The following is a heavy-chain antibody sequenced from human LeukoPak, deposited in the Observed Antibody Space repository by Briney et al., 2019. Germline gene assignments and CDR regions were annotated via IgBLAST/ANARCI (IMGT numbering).Heavy chain of an antibody. V-gene: IGHV3-21*01. Sequence: GGSLRLSCAASGFTFTSYSMNWVRQAPGKGLEWVSSIIISSSYIYYADSVKGRFTISRDNAKNSLYLQMKSLRAEDTAVYYCARAVSSGYDFAYYYYYGMDVWGKGTTVTVSS. J-gene: IGHJ6*04. D-gene: IGHD5-12*01. CDR1: GFTFTSYS. CDR3: ARAVSSGYDFAYYYYYGMDV. CDR2: IIISSSYI.